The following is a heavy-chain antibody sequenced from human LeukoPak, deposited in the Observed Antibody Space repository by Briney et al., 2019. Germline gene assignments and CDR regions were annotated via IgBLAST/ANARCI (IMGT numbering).Heavy chain of an antibody. D-gene: IGHD3-10*01. J-gene: IGHJ4*02. Sequence: SLKISCKASGGTFSSYAISWVRHAPGQGLESMGEIIPIFGTANYAQKIQGRVTITAEAPPSTAYMGRSSARYENTPVCNCARDRGISMVRGVITYFDYWGQGTLVTVSS. V-gene: IGHV1-69*13. CDR3: ARDRGISMVRGVITYFDY. CDR1: GGTFSSYA. CDR2: IIPIFGTA.